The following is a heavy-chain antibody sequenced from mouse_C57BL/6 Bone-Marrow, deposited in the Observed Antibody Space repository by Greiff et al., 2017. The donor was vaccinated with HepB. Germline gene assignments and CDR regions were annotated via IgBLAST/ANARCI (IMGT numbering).Heavy chain of an antibody. Sequence: VQLQQPGAELVRPGPSVKLSCKASGYTFTSYWMHWVKQRPGQGLEWIGVIDPSDSYTNYNQKFKGKATLTVDTSSITAYMQLSSLTSEDSAVYYCARMGEDYFDYWGQGTTLTVSS. V-gene: IGHV1-59*01. D-gene: IGHD2-3*01. J-gene: IGHJ2*01. CDR1: GYTFTSYW. CDR2: IDPSDSYT. CDR3: ARMGEDYFDY.